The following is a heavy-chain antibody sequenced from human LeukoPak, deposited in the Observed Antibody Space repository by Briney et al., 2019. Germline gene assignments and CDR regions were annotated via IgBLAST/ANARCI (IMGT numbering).Heavy chain of an antibody. Sequence: SETLSLTCTVSGGYISSYYWSWIRQPPGKGLEWIGYIYHSGSTYYNPSLKSRVTISVDTSKNQFSLKLSSVTAADTAVYYCARYYDSSGYSIQPAYYFDYWGQGTLVTVSS. V-gene: IGHV4-59*08. D-gene: IGHD3-22*01. CDR1: GGYISSYY. CDR3: ARYYDSSGYSIQPAYYFDY. CDR2: IYHSGST. J-gene: IGHJ4*02.